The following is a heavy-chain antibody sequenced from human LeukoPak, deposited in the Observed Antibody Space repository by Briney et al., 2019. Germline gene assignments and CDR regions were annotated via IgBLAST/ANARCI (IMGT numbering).Heavy chain of an antibody. CDR3: ARGRTYGSGSYFYDY. D-gene: IGHD3-10*01. Sequence: TGGSLRLSCAASGFTFSSYWMSWVRQAPGKGLEWVANIKQDGSEKYYVDSVKGRFTISRDNAKNSLYLQMNSLRAEDTAVYYCARGRTYGSGSYFYDYWGQGTLVTVSS. V-gene: IGHV3-7*01. CDR2: IKQDGSEK. CDR1: GFTFSSYW. J-gene: IGHJ4*02.